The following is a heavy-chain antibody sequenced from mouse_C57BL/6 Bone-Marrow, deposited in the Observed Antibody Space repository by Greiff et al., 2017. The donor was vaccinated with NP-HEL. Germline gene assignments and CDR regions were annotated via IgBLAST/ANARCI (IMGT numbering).Heavy chain of an antibody. V-gene: IGHV1-81*01. CDR1: GYTFTSYG. CDR3: AGGLRRGGYAMDY. CDR2: IYPRSGNT. D-gene: IGHD2-4*01. J-gene: IGHJ4*01. Sequence: VQGVESGAELARPGASVKLSCKASGYTFTSYGISWVKQRTGQGLEWIGEIYPRSGNTYYNEKFKGKATLTADKSSSTAYMELRSLTSEDSAVYFCAGGLRRGGYAMDYWGQGTSVTVSS.